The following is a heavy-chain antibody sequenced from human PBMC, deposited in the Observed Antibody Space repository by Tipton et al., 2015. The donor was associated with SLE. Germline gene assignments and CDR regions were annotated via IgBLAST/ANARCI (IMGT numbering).Heavy chain of an antibody. CDR1: GGSISSHY. J-gene: IGHJ4*02. CDR2: IYYSGST. D-gene: IGHD3-10*01. Sequence: TLSLTCTVSGGSISSHYWSWIRQPPGKGLEWIGYIYYSGSTNYNPSLKSRVTISVDTSKNQFSLKLSSVTAADTAVCYCAKNSGSYYFDDWGQGTLVTVSS. CDR3: AKNSGSYYFDD. V-gene: IGHV4-59*11.